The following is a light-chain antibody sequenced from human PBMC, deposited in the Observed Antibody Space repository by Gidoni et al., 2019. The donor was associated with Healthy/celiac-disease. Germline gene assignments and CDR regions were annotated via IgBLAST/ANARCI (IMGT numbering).Light chain of an antibody. CDR3: QQRSNWPPT. J-gene: IGKJ2*01. Sequence: EIVLTQSPATLSLSPGERATLSCRASQSVSSYLAWYQQKPGQAPRLLIYDASNRATGIPARFSGSGSGTVFTLTISSLAPDDFAVYYCQQRSNWPPTFGQGTKLEIK. V-gene: IGKV3-11*01. CDR1: QSVSSY. CDR2: DAS.